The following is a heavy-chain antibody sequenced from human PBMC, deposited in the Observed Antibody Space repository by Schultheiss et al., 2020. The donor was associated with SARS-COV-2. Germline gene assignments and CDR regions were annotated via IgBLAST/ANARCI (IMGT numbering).Heavy chain of an antibody. V-gene: IGHV1-3*01. D-gene: IGHD6-19*01. CDR3: ARGLSGHYYYGMDV. CDR1: GYTFTSYA. Sequence: ASVKVSCKASGYTFTSYAMHWVRQAPGQRLEWMGWINAGNGNTKYSQKFQGRVTITRDTSASTAYMELSSLRSDDTAVYYCARGLSGHYYYGMDVWGQGTTVTVSS. J-gene: IGHJ6*02. CDR2: INAGNGNT.